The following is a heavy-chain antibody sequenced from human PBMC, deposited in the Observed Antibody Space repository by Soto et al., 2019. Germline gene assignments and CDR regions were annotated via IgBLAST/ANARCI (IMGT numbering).Heavy chain of an antibody. J-gene: IGHJ4*02. V-gene: IGHV3-53*01. CDR1: GFTVSSNY. CDR2: IYSGGNT. CDR3: ATYLWGGYRYTFDF. D-gene: IGHD3-16*02. Sequence: GSLRLSCAASGFTVSSNYMSWVRQAPGKGLEWVSVIYSGGNTYYADSVKGRFTISRDSSKNTVYLQMNSLRAEDTAVYYCATYLWGGYRYTFDFWGQGTLVTVSS.